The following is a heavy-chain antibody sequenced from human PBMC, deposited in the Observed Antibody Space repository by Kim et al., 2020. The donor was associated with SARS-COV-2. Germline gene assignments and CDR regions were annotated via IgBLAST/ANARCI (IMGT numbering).Heavy chain of an antibody. Sequence: SSPSFQGQVTISADKSISTAYLQWSSLKASDTAMYYCARLPVDTAMETDYWGQGTLVTVSS. J-gene: IGHJ4*02. D-gene: IGHD5-18*01. V-gene: IGHV5-51*01. CDR3: ARLPVDTAMETDY.